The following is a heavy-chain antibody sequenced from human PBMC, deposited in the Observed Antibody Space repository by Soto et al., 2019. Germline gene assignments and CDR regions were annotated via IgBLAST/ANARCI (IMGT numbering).Heavy chain of an antibody. V-gene: IGHV1-69*01. Sequence: QVQLVQSGAEVKKPGSSVKVSCKASGGTFSSYAITWVRQAPGQGLEWMGGIIPIFGTANYAQKFQGRVTITADDALTTAYMELSSLRSENTAVYYCTRDFPSSSSEPRGQGTLVTGSS. CDR2: IIPIFGTA. J-gene: IGHJ5*02. CDR3: TRDFPSSSSEP. CDR1: GGTFSSYA.